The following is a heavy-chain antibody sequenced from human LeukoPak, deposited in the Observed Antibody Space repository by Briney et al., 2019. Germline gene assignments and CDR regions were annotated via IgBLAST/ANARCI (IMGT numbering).Heavy chain of an antibody. CDR1: GFTFSSYG. CDR3: ARDLLLWFGQLSGDSDY. J-gene: IGHJ4*02. Sequence: HPGRSLRLSCAASGFTFSSYGMHWVRQAPGKGLEWVAVIWYDGSHKYYADSVKGRFTISRDNSKNTLHLQMNSLRAEDTAVYYCARDLLLWFGQLSGDSDYWGQGTLVTVSS. V-gene: IGHV3-33*01. D-gene: IGHD3-10*01. CDR2: IWYDGSHK.